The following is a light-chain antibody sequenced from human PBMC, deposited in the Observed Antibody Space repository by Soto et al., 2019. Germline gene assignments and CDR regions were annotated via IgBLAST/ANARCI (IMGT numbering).Light chain of an antibody. V-gene: IGKV3-15*01. CDR1: QSVSSN. Sequence: EIVMPQSPATLSVSPGERATLSCRASQSVSSNLAWYQQKPGQAPRLLIYDTSTRATGIPARFSGSGSGTEFTLTISSLQSEDFAVYYCQQYNNWPPTSGQGTKGDIK. CDR3: QQYNNWPPT. J-gene: IGKJ1*01. CDR2: DTS.